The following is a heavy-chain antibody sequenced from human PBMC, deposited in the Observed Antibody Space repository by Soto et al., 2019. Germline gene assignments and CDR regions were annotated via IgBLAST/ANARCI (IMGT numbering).Heavy chain of an antibody. V-gene: IGHV3-23*01. D-gene: IGHD6-19*01. CDR3: AKEEAYSSGWGSFDY. J-gene: IGHJ4*02. CDR2: ISGSGVST. Sequence: EVQLLESGGGLVQPGGSLRLSCAASGFTFSSYAMSWVRQAPGKGLEWVSAISGSGVSTYYADSVKGRFTISRDNSQYTLYLQMNSLRAEDTAVCYCAKEEAYSSGWGSFDYWGQGTLVTVSS. CDR1: GFTFSSYA.